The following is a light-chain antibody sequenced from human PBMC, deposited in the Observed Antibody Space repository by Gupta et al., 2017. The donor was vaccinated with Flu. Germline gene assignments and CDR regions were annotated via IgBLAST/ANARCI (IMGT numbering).Light chain of an antibody. CDR2: GAS. CDR1: QDVSDY. V-gene: IGKV1-27*01. CDR3: QRYNTAPRT. J-gene: IGKJ1*01. Sequence: DIQMTQSPSSLSASVGDRVTITRRASQDVSDYLAWYQQKPGKVPKLVIYGASKLQSGVPPRFSGSGSGTYFTLTINSLQPEDAATYYCQRYNTAPRTFGQGTKVEI.